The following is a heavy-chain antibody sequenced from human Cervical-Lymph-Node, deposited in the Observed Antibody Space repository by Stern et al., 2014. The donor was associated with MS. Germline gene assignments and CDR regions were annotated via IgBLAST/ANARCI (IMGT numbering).Heavy chain of an antibody. CDR3: AVTPGTNWFDP. CDR2: IHDAGTT. CDR1: GGSISSEDHY. J-gene: IGHJ5*02. V-gene: IGHV4-31*03. D-gene: IGHD2-21*02. Sequence: QLQLQESGPGLVKPSQTLSLTCTVSGGSISSEDHYWTWIRQHPGKGLEWIVYIHDAGTTHYDPARKSRVTISLDRSKNQFSLKMKSVTAADTAVYFCAVTPGTNWFDPWGQGTLVTVSS.